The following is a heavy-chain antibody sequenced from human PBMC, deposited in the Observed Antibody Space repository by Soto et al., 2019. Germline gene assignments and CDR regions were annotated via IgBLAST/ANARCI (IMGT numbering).Heavy chain of an antibody. D-gene: IGHD3-3*01. J-gene: IGHJ6*02. V-gene: IGHV1-46*01. Sequence: SVKGSCKASGYTLTSYYMHWVRQAPGQGLEWMGIINPSGGSTGYAQKFQGRVTMTRDTSTSTVYMELSRLRSEDTAVYYCARHRPVPYYDFWSGPSSYYYYGMDVWGQGTTVTVSS. CDR3: ARHRPVPYYDFWSGPSSYYYYGMDV. CDR2: INPSGGST. CDR1: GYTLTSYY.